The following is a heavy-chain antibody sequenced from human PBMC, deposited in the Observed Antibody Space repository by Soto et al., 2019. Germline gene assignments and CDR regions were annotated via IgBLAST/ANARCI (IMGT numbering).Heavy chain of an antibody. CDR1: GGSISSSSYY. CDR3: ARRLYYDSSGFEGGGMDV. V-gene: IGHV4-39*01. Sequence: SATLSLTFTVSGGSISSSSYYWGWIRQPPGKGLEWIGSIYYSGSTYYNPSLKSRVTISVDTSKNQFSLKLSSVTAADTAVYYCARRLYYDSSGFEGGGMDVWGQGTTVT. CDR2: IYYSGST. J-gene: IGHJ6*02. D-gene: IGHD3-22*01.